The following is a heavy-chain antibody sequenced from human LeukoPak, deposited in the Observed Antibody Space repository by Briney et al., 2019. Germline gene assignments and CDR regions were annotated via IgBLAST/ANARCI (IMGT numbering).Heavy chain of an antibody. D-gene: IGHD1-26*01. CDR2: ISGDGGST. V-gene: IGHV3-43*02. Sequence: AGGSLRLSCAASGFTFDDYAMHWVRQAPGKGLEWVSLISGDGGSTYYADSVKGRFTISRDNSKNSLYLQMNSLRTEDTAVYYCARETGSYNAFDIWGQGTMVTVSS. J-gene: IGHJ3*02. CDR1: GFTFDDYA. CDR3: ARETGSYNAFDI.